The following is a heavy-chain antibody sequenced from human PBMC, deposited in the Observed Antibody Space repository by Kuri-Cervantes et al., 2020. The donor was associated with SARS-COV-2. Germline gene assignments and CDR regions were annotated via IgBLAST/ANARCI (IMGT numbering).Heavy chain of an antibody. V-gene: IGHV4-4*02. CDR2: IYHSGST. Sequence: SETLSLTCAVSGGSISSSNWWSWVRQPPGKGLGWIGEIYHSGSTNYNPSLKSRVTISVDKSKNQFSLKLSSVTAADTAVYYCARRVGSITIFGVVKNWFDPWGQGTLVTVSS. CDR1: GGSISSSNW. CDR3: ARRVGSITIFGVVKNWFDP. D-gene: IGHD3-3*01. J-gene: IGHJ5*02.